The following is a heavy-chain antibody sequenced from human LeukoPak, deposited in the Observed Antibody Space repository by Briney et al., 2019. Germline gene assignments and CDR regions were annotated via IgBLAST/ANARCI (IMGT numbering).Heavy chain of an antibody. J-gene: IGHJ6*02. CDR1: GFTFSSYG. CDR2: ISYDGSNK. V-gene: IGHV3-30*03. CDR3: ARSTGGDYNYYGMDV. Sequence: GRSLRLSCAASGFTFSSYGMHWVRQAPGKGLEWVAVISYDGSNKYYADSVKGRFTISRDNSKNTLYLQMNSLRVEDTAVYYCARSTGGDYNYYGMDVWGQGTTVTVSS. D-gene: IGHD2-21*01.